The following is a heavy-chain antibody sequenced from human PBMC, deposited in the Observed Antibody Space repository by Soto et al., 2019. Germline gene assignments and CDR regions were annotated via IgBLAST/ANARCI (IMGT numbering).Heavy chain of an antibody. CDR3: ATSFRYFDN. CDR2: ISGGGGST. CDR1: GFTFSSYA. V-gene: IGHV3-23*01. D-gene: IGHD3-9*01. Sequence: PGGSLRLSCAASGFTFSSYAMSWVRQAPGKGLEWVSGISGGGGSTYYADSVKGRFTISRDNSKNTVTLQMNNLTLDDTAVYYCATSFRYFDNWGQGTRVTVSS. J-gene: IGHJ4*02.